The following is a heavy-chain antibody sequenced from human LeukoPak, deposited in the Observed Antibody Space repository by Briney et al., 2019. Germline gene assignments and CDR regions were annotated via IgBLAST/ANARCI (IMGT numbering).Heavy chain of an antibody. V-gene: IGHV1-69*04. CDR2: IIPILGIA. Sequence: ASVKVSCKASGGTFSSYAISWVRQAPGQGLEWMGRIIPILGIANYAQKFQGRVTITADKSTSTAYMELSSLRSEDTAVYYCAREGYYYDSTQYYFDYWGQGTLVTVSS. CDR3: AREGYYYDSTQYYFDY. J-gene: IGHJ4*02. D-gene: IGHD3-22*01. CDR1: GGTFSSYA.